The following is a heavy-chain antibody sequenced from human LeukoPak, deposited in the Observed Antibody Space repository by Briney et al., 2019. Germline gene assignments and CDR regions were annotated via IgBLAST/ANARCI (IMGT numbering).Heavy chain of an antibody. D-gene: IGHD3-10*01. CDR1: GFTFSTYG. Sequence: GGSLRLSCAASGFTFSTYGMHWVRQAPGKGLEWVAVISHDGSNAFYADSAKGRFTISRDNSKNTLDLQMNSLRAEGTAVYYCAKDRYTSGTFYPYFDYWAQGTLVTVSS. V-gene: IGHV3-30*18. CDR2: ISHDGSNA. J-gene: IGHJ4*02. CDR3: AKDRYTSGTFYPYFDY.